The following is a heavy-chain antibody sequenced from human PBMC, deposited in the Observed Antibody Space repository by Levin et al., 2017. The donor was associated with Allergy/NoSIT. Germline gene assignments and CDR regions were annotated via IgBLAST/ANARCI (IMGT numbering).Heavy chain of an antibody. CDR1: GFSFGDYT. Sequence: PGGSLRLSCTASGFSFGDYTMTWVRQAPGKGLEWVGFIRRETYGGTAEYAASVKGRFTISRDDSKSIAYLQMNSLETEDTAVYYCTRDVEDSGSFPEYFQYWGQGTLVTVSS. V-gene: IGHV3-49*04. J-gene: IGHJ1*01. D-gene: IGHD1-26*01. CDR3: TRDVEDSGSFPEYFQY. CDR2: IRRETYGGTA.